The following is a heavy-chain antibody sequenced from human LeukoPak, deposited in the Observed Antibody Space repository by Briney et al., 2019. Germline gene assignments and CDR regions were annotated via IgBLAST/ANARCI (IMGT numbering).Heavy chain of an antibody. CDR3: ARARNTAMVFDY. J-gene: IGHJ4*02. Sequence: SETLSLTCTLSGGSVSSGSYYWSWIRQPPGKGLEWIAYIYYSGSTNYNPSLKSRVTISVDTAKNQFSLKLSSVTAADTAVYYCARARNTAMVFDYWGQGTLVTVSS. D-gene: IGHD5-18*01. V-gene: IGHV4-61*01. CDR2: IYYSGST. CDR1: GGSVSSGSYY.